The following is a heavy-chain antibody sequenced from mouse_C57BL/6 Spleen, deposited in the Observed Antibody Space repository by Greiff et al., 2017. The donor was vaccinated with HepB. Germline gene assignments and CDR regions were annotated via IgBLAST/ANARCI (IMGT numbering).Heavy chain of an antibody. Sequence: EVKLMESGPGLVKPSQSLSLTCSVTGYSITSGSYWNCIRQFPGNKLEWMGYISYDGSNNYNPSLKNRISITRDTSKNQFFLKLNSVTTEDTDTYYCARVGNDEGYYFDYWGKGTTLTVSS. CDR3: ARVGNDEGYYFDY. CDR2: ISYDGSN. V-gene: IGHV3-6*01. J-gene: IGHJ2*01. D-gene: IGHD2-2*01. CDR1: GYSITSGSY.